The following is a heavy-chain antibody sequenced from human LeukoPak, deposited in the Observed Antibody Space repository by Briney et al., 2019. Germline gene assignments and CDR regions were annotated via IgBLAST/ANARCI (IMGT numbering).Heavy chain of an antibody. V-gene: IGHV1-69*13. D-gene: IGHD6-13*01. CDR3: ARARSLVAAADY. J-gene: IGHJ4*02. CDR2: IIPIFGTA. Sequence: GASVKVSCKASGYTFTGYYMHWVRQAPGQGLEWMGGIIPIFGTANYAQKFQGRVTITADESTSTAYMELSSLRSEDTAVYYCARARSLVAAADYRGQGTLVTVSS. CDR1: GYTFTGYY.